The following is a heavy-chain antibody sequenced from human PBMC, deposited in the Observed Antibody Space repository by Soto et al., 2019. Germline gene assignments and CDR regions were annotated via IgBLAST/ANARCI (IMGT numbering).Heavy chain of an antibody. V-gene: IGHV4-59*01. CDR3: ARDGRGHQGAFDI. J-gene: IGHJ3*02. Sequence: QVQLQESGPGLVTPSETLSLTCTVSGGSISSYYWSWIRQPPANGLEWIGYIYYSGSTNYNPSLKSRVTISVDTSKRQFSLKLSSVTAADTAVYYCARDGRGHQGAFDIWGQGTMVTVSS. CDR2: IYYSGST. CDR1: GGSISSYY. D-gene: IGHD2-2*01.